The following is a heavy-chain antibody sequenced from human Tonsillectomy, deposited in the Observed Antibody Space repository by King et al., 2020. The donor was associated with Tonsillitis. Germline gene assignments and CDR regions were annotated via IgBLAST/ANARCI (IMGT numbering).Heavy chain of an antibody. D-gene: IGHD2-21*02. CDR2: ISYDGSIK. CDR3: AGELRVVVTENWFDP. J-gene: IGHJ5*02. V-gene: IGHV3-33*05. Sequence: VQLVESGGGVVQPGRSLRLSCAASGFTFSRYGMHWVRQAPGKGLEWVAVISYDGSIKYYADSVKGRFTISRDNSKNTLYLQMNSLRAEDTAVYYCAGELRVVVTENWFDPWGQGTLVTVSS. CDR1: GFTFSRYG.